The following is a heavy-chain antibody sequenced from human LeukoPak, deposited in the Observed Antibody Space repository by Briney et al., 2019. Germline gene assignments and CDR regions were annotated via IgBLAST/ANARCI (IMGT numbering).Heavy chain of an antibody. CDR1: GGSINGNY. Sequence: KPSETLSLTCTVSGGSINGNYWNWIRQAAGKGLEWIGQIYSSGNTNYNPSLKSRVTMSVDTSKNEFSLKLTSVTDADTAVYYCAREGRSSGPHYYYMAVWGKGTTDTVSS. J-gene: IGHJ6*03. V-gene: IGHV4-4*07. CDR2: IYSSGNT. CDR3: AREGRSSGPHYYYMAV. D-gene: IGHD6-19*01.